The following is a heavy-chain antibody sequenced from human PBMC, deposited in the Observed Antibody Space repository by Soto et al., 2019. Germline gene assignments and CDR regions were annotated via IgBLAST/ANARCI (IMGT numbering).Heavy chain of an antibody. Sequence: SETLSLTCTVSGGSISSGDYYWSWIRRPPGKGLEWFGYIYYSGSTYYNPSLKSRVTISVDTSKNQFSLKLSSVTAADTAVYYCARAGHNRARYDFWSGYSPLHYWGQGTLVTVSS. J-gene: IGHJ4*02. V-gene: IGHV4-30-4*01. CDR2: IYYSGST. CDR3: ARAGHNRARYDFWSGYSPLHY. D-gene: IGHD3-3*01. CDR1: GGSISSGDYY.